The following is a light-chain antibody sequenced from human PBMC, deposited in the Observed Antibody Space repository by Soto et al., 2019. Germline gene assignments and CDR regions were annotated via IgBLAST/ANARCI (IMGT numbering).Light chain of an antibody. J-gene: IGKJ1*01. CDR2: DAS. V-gene: IGKV1-5*01. CDR3: QHYNSYSEA. CDR1: QSISSW. Sequence: DIQMTPSRSTLAASFXXXXXMXCXASQSISSWLAWYQQKPGKAPKLLIYDASSLESGVPSRFSGSGSGTEFTLTISSLQPDDFATYYCQHYNSYSEAFGQGTKVDIK.